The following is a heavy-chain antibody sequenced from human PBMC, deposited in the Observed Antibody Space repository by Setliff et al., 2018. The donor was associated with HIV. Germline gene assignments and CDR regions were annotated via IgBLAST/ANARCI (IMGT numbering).Heavy chain of an antibody. Sequence: SETLSLTCTVPGGSINRSNYYWGWIRQPPGKGLEWIGTISYTGSTYYDPSLKSRVTISLDTSKNQFFLKLSSVTAPDTAIYYCARQTWEYYDTLTGYYRSPKNFDSWGQ. CDR1: GGSINRSNYY. CDR3: ARQTWEYYDTLTGYYRSPKNFDS. V-gene: IGHV4-39*01. J-gene: IGHJ4*02. CDR2: ISYTGST. D-gene: IGHD3-9*01.